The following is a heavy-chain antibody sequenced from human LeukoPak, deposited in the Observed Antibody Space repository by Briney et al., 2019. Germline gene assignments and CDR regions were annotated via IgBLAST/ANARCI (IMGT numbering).Heavy chain of an antibody. CDR2: ISDSGST. J-gene: IGHJ5*02. V-gene: IGHV4-59*01. Sequence: SETLSLTCTVSGDSISTYYWTWIRQPPGKGLEFIGYISDSGSTNYNPSLKSRVTISLDTSKNQFSLKLISLTAADTAAYYCARVEYGDYGWFDPWGQGTLVTVSS. CDR1: GDSISTYY. CDR3: ARVEYGDYGWFDP. D-gene: IGHD4-17*01.